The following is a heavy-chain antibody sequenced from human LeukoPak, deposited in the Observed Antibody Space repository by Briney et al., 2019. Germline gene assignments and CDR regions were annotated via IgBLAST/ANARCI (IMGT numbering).Heavy chain of an antibody. V-gene: IGHV4-59*08. J-gene: IGHJ4*02. CDR3: ARAPNAEYFDY. CDR2: INHSGST. Sequence: SETLSLTCIVSGGSISSYYWGWIRQPPGKGLEWIGEINHSGSTNYNPSLKSRVTISVDTSKNQFSLKLSSVTAADTAVYYCARAPNAEYFDYWGQGTLVTVSS. D-gene: IGHD2-8*01. CDR1: GGSISSYY.